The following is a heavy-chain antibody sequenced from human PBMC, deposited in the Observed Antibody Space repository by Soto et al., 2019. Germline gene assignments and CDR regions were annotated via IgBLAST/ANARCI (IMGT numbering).Heavy chain of an antibody. V-gene: IGHV1-8*01. J-gene: IGHJ5*02. CDR1: GYTFTSYD. CDR3: ARGGGTILAPLP. D-gene: IGHD3-3*01. CDR2: MNPSSGNT. Sequence: ASVKVSCKASGYTFTSYDINWVRQATGQGLEWMGWMNPSSGNTGYAQKFQGRVTMTRSTSISTAYMELTSLRSEDTAGYFRARGGGTILAPLPWGQGTLVTAPQ.